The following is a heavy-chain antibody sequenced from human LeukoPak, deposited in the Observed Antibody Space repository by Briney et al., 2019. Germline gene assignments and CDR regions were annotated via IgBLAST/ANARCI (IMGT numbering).Heavy chain of an antibody. V-gene: IGHV3-74*01. CDR3: AKGYYMDV. CDR1: GFTFSRYW. Sequence: GGSLRLSCAASGFTFSRYWMHWVRQAPGKGLVWVSHINTDASSTSYADSVKGRFTISRDNAKNTLYLQINSLTAEDTAVYYCAKGYYMDVWGKGTTVTVSS. J-gene: IGHJ6*03. CDR2: INTDASST.